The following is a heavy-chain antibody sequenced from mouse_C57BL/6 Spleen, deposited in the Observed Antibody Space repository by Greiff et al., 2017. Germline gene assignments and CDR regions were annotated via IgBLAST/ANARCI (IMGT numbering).Heavy chain of an antibody. V-gene: IGHV5-17*01. CDR3: ARPPYGSSYWYFDV. CDR2: ISSGSSTI. D-gene: IGHD1-1*01. J-gene: IGHJ1*03. CDR1: GFTFSDYG. Sequence: EVKLVESGGGLVKPGGSLKLSCAASGFTFSDYGMHWVRQAPEKGLEWVAYISSGSSTIYYADTVKGRFTISRDNAKNTLFLQMTSLRSEDTAMYYCARPPYGSSYWYFDVWGTGTTVTVSS.